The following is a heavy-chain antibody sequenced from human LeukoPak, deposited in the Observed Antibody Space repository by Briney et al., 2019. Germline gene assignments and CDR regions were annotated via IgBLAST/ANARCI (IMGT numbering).Heavy chain of an antibody. V-gene: IGHV3-23*01. J-gene: IGHJ4*02. CDR2: ISGRGGST. Sequence: GASLRLSCAASGFTFSSYAMSWVRQAPGKGLEWVSAISGRGGSTYYADSVKGRFTISRDNSKNTLYLQMNSLRAEDTAVYYCAKTPGCSGGSCPPFYFDYWGQGTLVTVSS. D-gene: IGHD2-15*01. CDR1: GFTFSSYA. CDR3: AKTPGCSGGSCPPFYFDY.